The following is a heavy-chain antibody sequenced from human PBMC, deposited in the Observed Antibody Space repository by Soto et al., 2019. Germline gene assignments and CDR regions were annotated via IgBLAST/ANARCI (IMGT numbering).Heavy chain of an antibody. J-gene: IGHJ4*02. V-gene: IGHV1-18*01. CDR2: ISAHNGNT. Sequence: QVHLVQSGAEVKKSGASVKVSCKGSGYDFTTYGITWVRQAPGQGLEWMAWISAHNGNTDYAQKLQGRVTVTRDTSTSTAYMELRSLRSDDTAVYYCARGRHGDYWGQGALVTVSS. CDR3: ARGRHGDY. CDR1: GYDFTTYG.